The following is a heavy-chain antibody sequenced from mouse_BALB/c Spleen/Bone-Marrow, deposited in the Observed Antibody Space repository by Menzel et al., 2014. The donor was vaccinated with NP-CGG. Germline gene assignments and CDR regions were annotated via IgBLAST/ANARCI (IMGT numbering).Heavy chain of an antibody. D-gene: IGHD1-1*01. V-gene: IGHV14-3*02. J-gene: IGHJ2*01. CDR3: ASYVYGYYFDY. CDR1: GFNIKDTY. CDR2: IDPANVNT. Sequence: EVQRVESGAELVKPGASVKLSCTASGFNIKDTYMHWVKRRPEQGLEWIGRIDPANVNTKYDPKFQGKATITADTSSNTAYLQLSSLTSEDTAVYYCASYVYGYYFDYWGQGTTLTVSS.